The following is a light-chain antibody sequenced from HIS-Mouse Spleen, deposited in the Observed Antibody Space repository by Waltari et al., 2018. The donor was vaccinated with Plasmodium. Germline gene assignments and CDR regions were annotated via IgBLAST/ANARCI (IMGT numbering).Light chain of an antibody. V-gene: IGLV2-23*03. CDR3: CSYAGSSTFVV. Sequence: QSALTQPASVSGSPGPSIPISCTGTSSDGGGYNLVPWYQQPPGKAPKLMIYEGSKRPSGVSNRFSGSKSGNTASLTISGLQAEDEADYYCCSYAGSSTFVVFGGGTKLTVL. CDR2: EGS. J-gene: IGLJ2*01. CDR1: SSDGGGYNL.